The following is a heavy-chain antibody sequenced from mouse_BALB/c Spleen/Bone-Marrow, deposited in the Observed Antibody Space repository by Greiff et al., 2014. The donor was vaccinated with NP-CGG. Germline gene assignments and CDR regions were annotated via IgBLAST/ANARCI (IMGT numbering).Heavy chain of an antibody. J-gene: IGHJ4*01. V-gene: IGHV2-6-1*01. CDR2: IWSDGST. CDR1: RVSFTSYG. CDR3: ARHGNYAMDY. D-gene: IGHD1-1*02. Sequence: QGQLKGAGPGLGAPSQSLSITFTLSRVSFTSYGVHWGRQPPGKGLEWLVVIWSDGSTTYNSALKSRLSISKDNSKSQVFLKMNSLQTDDTAMYYCARHGNYAMDYWGQGTSVTVSS.